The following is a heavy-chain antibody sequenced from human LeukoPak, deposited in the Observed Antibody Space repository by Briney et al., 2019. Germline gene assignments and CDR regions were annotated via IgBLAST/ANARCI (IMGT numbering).Heavy chain of an antibody. CDR3: AKDEILTH. Sequence: GGSLRLSCAASGFTFSSYGMHWVRQAPGKGLEWVAVISYDGSNKYYADSVKGRSTISRDNSKNTLYLQMNSLRAEDTAVYYCAKDEILTHWGQGTLVTVSS. CDR2: ISYDGSNK. D-gene: IGHD2/OR15-2a*01. J-gene: IGHJ4*02. CDR1: GFTFSSYG. V-gene: IGHV3-30*18.